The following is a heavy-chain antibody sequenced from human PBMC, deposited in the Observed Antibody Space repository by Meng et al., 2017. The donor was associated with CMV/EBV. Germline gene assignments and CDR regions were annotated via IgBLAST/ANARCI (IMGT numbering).Heavy chain of an antibody. V-gene: IGHV4-39*01. J-gene: IGHJ4*02. D-gene: IGHD6-6*01. CDR3: AGFIAARPWAYGSFDY. CDR2: IYYSGST. CDR1: GGSISSSSYY. Sequence: SETLSLTCTVSGGSISSSSYYWGWIRQPPGKGLEWIGSIYYSGSTYYNPSLKSRVTISVDTSKYQFSLKLSSVTAADTAVYYCAGFIAARPWAYGSFDYWGQGTLVTVSS.